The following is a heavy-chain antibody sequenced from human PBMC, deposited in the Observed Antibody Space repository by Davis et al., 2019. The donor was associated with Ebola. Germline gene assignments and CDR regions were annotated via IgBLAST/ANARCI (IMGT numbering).Heavy chain of an antibody. D-gene: IGHD6-19*01. Sequence: GESLKISCAASGFTFSSYGMHWVRQAPGKGLEWVAVIWYDGSNKYYADSVKGRFTISRDNSRNTLYLQMNSLRAEDTAVYYCARGEGVHSGWYVVGTFDYWGQGTLVTVSS. CDR2: IWYDGSNK. V-gene: IGHV3-33*08. CDR1: GFTFSSYG. CDR3: ARGEGVHSGWYVVGTFDY. J-gene: IGHJ4*02.